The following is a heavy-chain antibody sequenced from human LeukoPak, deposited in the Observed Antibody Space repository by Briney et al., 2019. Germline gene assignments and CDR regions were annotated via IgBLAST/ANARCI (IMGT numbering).Heavy chain of an antibody. Sequence: PGRSLRLSCAASGFTFSSYGMHWVRQAPGKGLEWVSAISGSGGSTYYADSVKGRFTISRDNSKNTLYLQMNSLRAEDTAVYYCATAAAVGYSSSWYYYGMDVWGKGTTVTVSS. CDR1: GFTFSSYG. CDR3: ATAAAVGYSSSWYYYGMDV. CDR2: ISGSGGST. J-gene: IGHJ6*04. V-gene: IGHV3-23*01. D-gene: IGHD6-13*01.